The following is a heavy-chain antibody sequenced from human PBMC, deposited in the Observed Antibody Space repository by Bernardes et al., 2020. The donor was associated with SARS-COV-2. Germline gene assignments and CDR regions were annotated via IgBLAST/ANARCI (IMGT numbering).Heavy chain of an antibody. Sequence: GGSLRLSCATSGFTLSNYAMNWVRQAPGKGLEWVSSISRSGPGTYYSDSVKGRFTISRDISKNTLYLRMNSLRAEDTAVYYCAKSAAVVRGYLDSWGQGTLVTVSS. CDR2: ISRSGPGT. D-gene: IGHD3-10*01. V-gene: IGHV3-23*01. CDR3: AKSAAVVRGYLDS. CDR1: GFTLSNYA. J-gene: IGHJ4*02.